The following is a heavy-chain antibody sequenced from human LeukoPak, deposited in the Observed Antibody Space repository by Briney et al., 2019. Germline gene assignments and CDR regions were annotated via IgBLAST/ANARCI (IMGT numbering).Heavy chain of an antibody. J-gene: IGHJ3*01. V-gene: IGHV4-39*01. CDR1: GGSISSTSYY. CDR2: IYYSGST. CDR3: GKAGVRYFDSSGLYAFDF. Sequence: SETLSLTCAVSGGSISSTSYYWAWIRQPPGKGLEWIGTIYYSGSTYHNPSLKSRVPLSVDTSRNQFSLELGFFGGGETAVYYRGKAGVRYFDSSGLYAFDFWGQGTTVTVSS. D-gene: IGHD3-22*01.